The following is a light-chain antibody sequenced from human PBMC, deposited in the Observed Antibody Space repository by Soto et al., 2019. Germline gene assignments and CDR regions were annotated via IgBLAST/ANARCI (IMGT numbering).Light chain of an antibody. V-gene: IGKV3-20*01. CDR3: QHYGSLVLT. CDR1: QRVSSTY. J-gene: IGKJ4*01. CDR2: GAS. Sequence: EIVLTQSPGTLSLSPGERATLSCRASQRVSSTYLAWYQQKPGQAPRLLIYGASSRTTGIPDRFSGSGSGTDFTLTISRLEPEDFAVDYCQHYGSLVLTFGGGTKVEIK.